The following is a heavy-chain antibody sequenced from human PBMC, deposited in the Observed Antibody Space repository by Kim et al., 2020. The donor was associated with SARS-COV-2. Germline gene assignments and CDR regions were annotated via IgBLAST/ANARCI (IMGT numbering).Heavy chain of an antibody. D-gene: IGHD3-10*01. CDR3: AGGSGGYNISVSVFCYYYYGMDI. J-gene: IGHJ6*02. CDR1: GGSISSSSYY. CDR2: IYYSGST. V-gene: IGHV4-39*01. Sequence: SETLSLTCTVSGGSISSSSYYWGWLRQPPGKGLEWIGSIYYSGSTYYNPSLKSRVTISVDTSKNQFSLKLSSVTGADTAVYYCAGGSGGYNISVSVFCYYYYGMDIWGQGTTGTGSS.